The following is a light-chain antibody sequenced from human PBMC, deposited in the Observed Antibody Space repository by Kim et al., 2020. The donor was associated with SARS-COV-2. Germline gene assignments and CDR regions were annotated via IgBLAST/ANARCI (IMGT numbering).Light chain of an antibody. J-gene: IGKJ1*01. CDR3: QQTYSNPWT. V-gene: IGKV1-39*01. Sequence: ASVGDRVTSTCRASQPIISFLNWYQQRPGKAPRFVISAASSLQSGVPSRFSVSGSGTEFVLSINSLQPEDFATYYCQQTYSNPWTFGRGTKVDIK. CDR1: QPIISF. CDR2: AAS.